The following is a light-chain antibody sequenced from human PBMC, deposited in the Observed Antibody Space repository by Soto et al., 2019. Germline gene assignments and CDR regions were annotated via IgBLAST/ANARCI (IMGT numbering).Light chain of an antibody. Sequence: QSALTQPAPVSGSPGQSITISCTGTNSDVGGYNYVSWYQQHPGKAPELMIYEVSHRPSGVSNRFSGSKSDNTASLTISGLQAEDEADYYCSSYTSISTLYVFGTGTKLTVL. CDR1: NSDVGGYNY. J-gene: IGLJ1*01. V-gene: IGLV2-14*01. CDR2: EVS. CDR3: SSYTSISTLYV.